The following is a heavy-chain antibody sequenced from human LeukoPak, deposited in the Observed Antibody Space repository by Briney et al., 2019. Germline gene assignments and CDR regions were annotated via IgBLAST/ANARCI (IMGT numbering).Heavy chain of an antibody. CDR2: IYTSGST. Sequence: PSQTLSLTCTVSGGSISSGSYYWSWIRQPAGNGLEWIGRIYTSGSTNYNPSLKSRVTISVDTSKNQFSLKLSSVTAADTAVYYCARTLAGYRTDRSFDYWGQGTLVTVSS. J-gene: IGHJ4*02. V-gene: IGHV4-61*02. CDR1: GGSISSGSYY. CDR3: ARTLAGYRTDRSFDY. D-gene: IGHD5-12*01.